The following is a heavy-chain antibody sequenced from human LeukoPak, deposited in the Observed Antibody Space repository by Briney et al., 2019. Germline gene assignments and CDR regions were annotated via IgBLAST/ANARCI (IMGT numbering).Heavy chain of an antibody. CDR1: GFTFSSYW. D-gene: IGHD2-21*01. J-gene: IGHJ4*02. Sequence: PGGSLRLSCAASGFTFSSYWMSWVRQAPGKGLEWVANIKQDGSEKYYVDSVKGRFTVSRDNAKNSLYLQMDFLRAEDTAVYYCVRDVSYFRIHFDYWGQGALVTVSS. V-gene: IGHV3-7*01. CDR3: VRDVSYFRIHFDY. CDR2: IKQDGSEK.